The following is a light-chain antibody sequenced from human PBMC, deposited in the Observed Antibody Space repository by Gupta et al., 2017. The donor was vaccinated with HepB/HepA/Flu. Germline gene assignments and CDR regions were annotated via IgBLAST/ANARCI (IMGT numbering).Light chain of an antibody. CDR2: DAS. V-gene: IGKV3D-11*02. CDR1: QSVSSY. J-gene: IGKJ4*01. CDR3: QQRSNWHLT. Sequence: ETVLTQSPATLSLSPGERATLSCRASQSVSSYLAWYQQKPGQAPRLLIYDASNRATGIPARFSGSGPGTDFTLTISSLEPEDFAVYYCQQRSNWHLTFGGGTKVEIK.